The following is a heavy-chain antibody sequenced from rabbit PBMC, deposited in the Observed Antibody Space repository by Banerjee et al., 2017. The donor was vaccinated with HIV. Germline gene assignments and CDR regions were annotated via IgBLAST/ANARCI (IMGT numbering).Heavy chain of an antibody. Sequence: QSLEESGGDLVQPEGSLTLTCTASGFSFSSSYYMCWVRQAPGKGLEWIACIYTGSSGSTYYASWAKGRFTISKTSSTTVTLQMTSLTAADTATYFCARDLAGVIGWNFNLWGQGTLVTVS. D-gene: IGHD4-1*01. CDR1: GFSFSSSYY. V-gene: IGHV1S40*01. J-gene: IGHJ4*01. CDR2: IYTGSSGST. CDR3: ARDLAGVIGWNFNL.